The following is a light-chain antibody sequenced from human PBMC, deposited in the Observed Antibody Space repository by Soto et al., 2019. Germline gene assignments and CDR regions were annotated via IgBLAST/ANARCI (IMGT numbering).Light chain of an antibody. CDR3: SSYAGTYSVV. CDR1: SSDVGTYNH. V-gene: IGLV2-11*01. Sequence: QSALTQPRSVSGSPGQSVTISCTGTSSDVGTYNHVSWYQQHPGKAPKVMIYDVNKRSSTVPDRFSGSKSGNTASLTISGLQAEDEADYYCSSYAGTYSVVFGGGTKLTGL. CDR2: DVN. J-gene: IGLJ2*01.